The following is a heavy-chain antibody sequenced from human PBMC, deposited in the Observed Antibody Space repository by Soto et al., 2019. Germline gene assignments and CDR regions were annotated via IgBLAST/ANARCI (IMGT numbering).Heavy chain of an antibody. J-gene: IGHJ6*04. CDR1: GFTFSSYA. CDR2: ISGSGGST. V-gene: IGHV3-23*01. Sequence: GGSLRLSCAASGFTFSSYAMSWVRQAPGKGLEWVSAISGSGGSTYYADSVKGRFTISRDNSRNTLYLQMNSLRAEDTAVYYCAARGTGDSSSQIDYITTFDVAVWGKGTTVTVSS. D-gene: IGHD6-13*01. CDR3: AARGTGDSSSQIDYITTFDVAV.